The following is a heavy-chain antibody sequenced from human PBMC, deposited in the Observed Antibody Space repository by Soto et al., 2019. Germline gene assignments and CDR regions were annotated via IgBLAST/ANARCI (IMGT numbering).Heavy chain of an antibody. CDR2: FYHSGNS. D-gene: IGHD5-18*01. V-gene: IGHV4-59*01. J-gene: IGHJ6*02. Sequence: PSETLSLTCSVSGGSIRSYYWSWIRQSPEKGLEWIGYFYHSGNSNYNPSPKSRVTISVDTSKNQLSLSLRSVTAADTAVYFCARISSVDPYGYVNGGLDVWGQGTTVTVSS. CDR3: ARISSVDPYGYVNGGLDV. CDR1: GGSIRSYY.